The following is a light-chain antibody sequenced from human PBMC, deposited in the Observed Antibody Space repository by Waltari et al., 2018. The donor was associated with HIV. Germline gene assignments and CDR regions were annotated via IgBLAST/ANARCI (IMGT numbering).Light chain of an antibody. Sequence: DVVMTQSPDALVGSLGERVTINCKSSQSILSNSNKKNYLAWYQQRPGQPPKLLVYWASTRESGVPARFSGSGSGTDFTLTISNLQAEDAVIYYCQQYYRTPPAFGQGTKVEI. CDR2: WAS. CDR1: QSILSNSNKKNY. V-gene: IGKV4-1*01. CDR3: QQYYRTPPA. J-gene: IGKJ1*01.